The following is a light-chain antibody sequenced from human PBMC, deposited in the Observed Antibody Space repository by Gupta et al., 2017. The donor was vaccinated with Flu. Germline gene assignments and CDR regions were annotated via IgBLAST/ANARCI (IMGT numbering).Light chain of an antibody. Sequence: SALTQPASVSRSPGQSITISCTGTSTDVGSYNYVSWFQQHRGKAHQLMIFEVSNRPSGVSTSFSGSKSGNTASLTISGLQAEDEDDYYCRSYTSSSTPVFGGGTKLTVL. CDR1: STDVGSYNY. V-gene: IGLV2-14*01. J-gene: IGLJ3*02. CDR3: RSYTSSSTPV. CDR2: EVS.